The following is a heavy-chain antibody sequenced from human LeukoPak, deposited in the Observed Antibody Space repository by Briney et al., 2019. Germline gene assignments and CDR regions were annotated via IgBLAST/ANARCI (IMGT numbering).Heavy chain of an antibody. D-gene: IGHD2-2*01. J-gene: IGHJ3*02. V-gene: IGHV3-23*01. Sequence: PGGSLRLSCAASGFTFSSYDLSWVRQAPGKRLESVATILRGVGSSTHYADSVKGRFAISRDNSKSTVYLQMNSLRAEDTAVYYCARVGGIVVVPAADDAFDIWGQGAMVTVSS. CDR3: ARVGGIVVVPAADDAFDI. CDR1: GFTFSSYD. CDR2: ILRGVGSST.